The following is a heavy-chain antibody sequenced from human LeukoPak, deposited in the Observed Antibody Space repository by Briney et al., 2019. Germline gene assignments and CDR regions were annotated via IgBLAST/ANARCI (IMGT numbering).Heavy chain of an antibody. V-gene: IGHV3-30-3*01. J-gene: IGHJ4*02. Sequence: GGSLRLSCAASGFTFSSYAMHWVRQAPGKGLEWVAIISYDGSNKYYADSLKGRFTISRDNSKNTLYLQMNSLRAEDTAVYYCARDQSVYHYDILTGCPDYWGQGTLVTVSS. D-gene: IGHD3-9*01. CDR2: ISYDGSNK. CDR1: GFTFSSYA. CDR3: ARDQSVYHYDILTGCPDY.